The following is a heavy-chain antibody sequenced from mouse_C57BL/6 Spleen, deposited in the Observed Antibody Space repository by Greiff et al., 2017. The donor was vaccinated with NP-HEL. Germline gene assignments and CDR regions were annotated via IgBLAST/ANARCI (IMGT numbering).Heavy chain of an antibody. CDR2: IDPENGDT. V-gene: IGHV14-4*01. J-gene: IGHJ3*01. Sequence: VQLKESGAELVRPGASVKLSCTASGFNIKDDYMHWVKQRPEQGLEWIGWIDPENGDTEYASKFQGKATITADTSSNTAYLQLSSLTSEDTAVYYCTYGNWAYWGQGTLVTVSA. CDR1: GFNIKDDY. D-gene: IGHD2-1*01. CDR3: TYGNWAY.